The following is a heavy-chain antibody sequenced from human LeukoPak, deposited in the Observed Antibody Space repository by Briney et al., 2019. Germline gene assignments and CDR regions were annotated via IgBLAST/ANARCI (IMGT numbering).Heavy chain of an antibody. Sequence: GGSLRLSCAASGFTFSSYAMHWVRQAPGKGLEWVAVISYDGSNKYYADSVKGRFTISRDNAKNSLYLQMNSLRAEDTAVYYCARERQLVSDFDYWGQGTLVTVSS. V-gene: IGHV3-30-3*01. J-gene: IGHJ4*02. CDR1: GFTFSSYA. CDR3: ARERQLVSDFDY. CDR2: ISYDGSNK. D-gene: IGHD6-13*01.